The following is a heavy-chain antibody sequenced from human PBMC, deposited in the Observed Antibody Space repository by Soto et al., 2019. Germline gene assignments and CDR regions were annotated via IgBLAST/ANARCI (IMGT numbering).Heavy chain of an antibody. CDR2: ISISGTTI. D-gene: IGHD3-10*01. V-gene: IGHV3-11*01. J-gene: IGHJ4*02. Sequence: QVQLVESGGGLVKPGGSLRLSCAASGFTLSDYYMTWIRQAPGKGLEWVSDISISGTTIHYADSVRGRFTISRDNAKHSLWLQMNALRAEDTAVYYCARFRGDVYYNFWCQGTLVTVSS. CDR1: GFTLSDYY. CDR3: ARFRGDVYYNF.